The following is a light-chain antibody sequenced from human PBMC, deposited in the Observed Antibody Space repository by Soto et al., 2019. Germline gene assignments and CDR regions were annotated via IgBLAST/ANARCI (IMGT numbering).Light chain of an antibody. CDR1: SSNIGSNS. J-gene: IGLJ2*01. Sequence: QSVLTQPPSASGTPGQRVTISCSGSSSNIGSNSVNWYQQLPGTAPKLLMYSSNQRPSGVPDRFSGSKSGTSASLAISGLQYEDEADYYCAAWDDSRNGVVVGGGTKLTVL. CDR2: SSN. CDR3: AAWDDSRNGVV. V-gene: IGLV1-44*01.